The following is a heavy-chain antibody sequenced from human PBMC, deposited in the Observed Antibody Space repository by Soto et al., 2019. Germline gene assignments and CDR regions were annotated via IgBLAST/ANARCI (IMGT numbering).Heavy chain of an antibody. CDR2: ISYDGSTK. CDR1: GFTFSSYA. D-gene: IGHD3-3*01. CDR3: ARGDYYDFWSGYYSAYYYGMDV. J-gene: IGHJ6*02. V-gene: IGHV3-30-3*01. Sequence: QVQLVESGGGVVQPGRSLRLSCAASGFTFSSYAMHWVRQAPGKGLEWVAVISYDGSTKYYADSVKGRFTISRDNSKNTLYLQMNSLRAEDTAVYYCARGDYYDFWSGYYSAYYYGMDVWGQGTTVTVSS.